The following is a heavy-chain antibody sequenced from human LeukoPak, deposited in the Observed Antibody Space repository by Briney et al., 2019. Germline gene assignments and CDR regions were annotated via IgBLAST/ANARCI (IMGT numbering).Heavy chain of an antibody. Sequence: PSETLSLTCTVSGGSISSYYWSWIRQPPGKGLEWIGYIYYSGSTNYNPSLKSRVTISVDTSKNQFSLKLSSVTAADAAVYYCARDPSGQHYYDSSGYHTLPQDAFDIWGQGTMVTVSS. CDR1: GGSISSYY. D-gene: IGHD3-22*01. CDR2: IYYSGST. CDR3: ARDPSGQHYYDSSGYHTLPQDAFDI. J-gene: IGHJ3*02. V-gene: IGHV4-59*01.